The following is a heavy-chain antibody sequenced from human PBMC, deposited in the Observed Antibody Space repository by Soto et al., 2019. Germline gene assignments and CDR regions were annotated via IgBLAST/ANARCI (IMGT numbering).Heavy chain of an antibody. Sequence: QVQLVESGGGVVQPGRSLRLSSAASGFTFSSYTMHWVRQAPGKGLEWVALISYDGSNKYYADSVKGRFTISRDNSKNTLYLQMNSLRAEDTAVYYCARGAGIAVAGTSFDYWGQGTLVTVSS. D-gene: IGHD6-19*01. CDR2: ISYDGSNK. CDR3: ARGAGIAVAGTSFDY. J-gene: IGHJ4*02. CDR1: GFTFSSYT. V-gene: IGHV3-30-3*01.